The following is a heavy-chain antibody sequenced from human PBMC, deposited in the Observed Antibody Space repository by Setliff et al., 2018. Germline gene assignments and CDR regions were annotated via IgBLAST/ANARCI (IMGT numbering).Heavy chain of an antibody. D-gene: IGHD3-10*01. J-gene: IGHJ4*02. Sequence: GASVKVSCKASGGTFSSYAISWVRQAPGQGLEWMGGIIPIFGTANYAQKFQGRVTITADESTSTAYMELSSLRSEDTAVYYCARGGLRGYYFDYWGQGTLVTVSS. CDR2: IIPIFGTA. V-gene: IGHV1-69*13. CDR1: GGTFSSYA. CDR3: ARGGLRGYYFDY.